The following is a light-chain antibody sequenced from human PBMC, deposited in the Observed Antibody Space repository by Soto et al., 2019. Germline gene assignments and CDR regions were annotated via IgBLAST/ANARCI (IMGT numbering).Light chain of an antibody. CDR3: AAWDDSLSGVV. J-gene: IGLJ3*02. V-gene: IGLV1-47*01. CDR2: RND. Sequence: QSVLTQPPSASGTPGQRVTISCSGSTSNLGSNFVYWYQQVPGAAPKLLISRNDQRPSGVPDRFSGSKSGTSAPLAISGLRSEDEADYHCAAWDDSLSGVVFGGGTKLTVL. CDR1: TSNLGSNF.